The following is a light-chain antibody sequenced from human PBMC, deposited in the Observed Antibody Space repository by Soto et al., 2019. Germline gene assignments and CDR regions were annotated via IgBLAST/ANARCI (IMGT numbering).Light chain of an antibody. J-gene: IGLJ1*01. Sequence: ALTQPASVSGSPGQSITISCTGTSSDVGGYNFVSWYQQHPSKAPKLMIFEVSHRPSGVSIRFSDSTSGTTASLTLSGLQVVEEPDYYSSSYTSSSSLVLGSGTTLHVL. CDR2: EVS. CDR3: SSYTSSSSLV. CDR1: SSDVGGYNF. V-gene: IGLV2-14*01.